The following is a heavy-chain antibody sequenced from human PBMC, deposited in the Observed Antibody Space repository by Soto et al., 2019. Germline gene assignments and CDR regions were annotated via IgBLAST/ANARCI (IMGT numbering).Heavy chain of an antibody. CDR1: GYTFSAYD. CDR3: ARGLTFSYDTRDYSVY. CDR2: INPKSGGT. Sequence: GSAGKVSCKASGYTFSAYDMHWGLQAPGQGLEWMGWINPKSGGTLYAQKFQGRVTMTRDTSISTAYMELSRLRSDDTAVYYCARGLTFSYDTRDYSVYWGQGSLVIVSS. V-gene: IGHV1-2*02. J-gene: IGHJ4*02. D-gene: IGHD3-22*01.